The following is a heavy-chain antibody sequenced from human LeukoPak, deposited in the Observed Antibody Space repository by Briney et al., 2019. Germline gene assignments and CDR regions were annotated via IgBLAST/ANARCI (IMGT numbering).Heavy chain of an antibody. CDR3: ARGYLGVRGVGNWFDP. CDR2: IYYSGST. D-gene: IGHD3-10*01. Sequence: PSETLSLTCTVSGGSTSSYYWSWIRQPPGKGLEWIGYIYYSGSTNYNPSLKSRVTISVDTSKNQFSLKLSSVTAADTAVYYCARGYLGVRGVGNWFDPWGQGTLVTVSS. J-gene: IGHJ5*02. CDR1: GGSTSSYY. V-gene: IGHV4-59*01.